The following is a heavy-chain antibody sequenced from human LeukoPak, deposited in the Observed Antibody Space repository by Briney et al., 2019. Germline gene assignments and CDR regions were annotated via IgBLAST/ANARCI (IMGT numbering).Heavy chain of an antibody. J-gene: IGHJ4*02. CDR1: GGSFSGYY. D-gene: IGHD6-19*01. CDR2: INHSGST. V-gene: IGHV4-34*01. Sequence: SETLSLTCAVYGGSFSGYYWSWIRQPPGKGLEWIGEINHSGSTNYNPSLKSRVTISVDTSKNQFSLKLSSVTAADTAVYYCARGHHSSGWGYYFDYWGQGTLVTVSS. CDR3: ARGHHSSGWGYYFDY.